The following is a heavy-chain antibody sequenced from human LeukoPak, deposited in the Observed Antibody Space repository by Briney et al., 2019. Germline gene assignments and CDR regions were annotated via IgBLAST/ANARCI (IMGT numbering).Heavy chain of an antibody. CDR2: INSDGSST. CDR3: ARESIFGVVTATFDY. J-gene: IGHJ4*02. Sequence: GGSLRLSCAASGFTFSSYWMHWVRQAPGKGLVWVSRINSDGSSTSYADSVKGRFTISRDNAKNTLYLQMNSLRAEDTAVYYCARESIFGVVTATFDYWGQGTLVTVSS. CDR1: GFTFSSYW. D-gene: IGHD3-3*01. V-gene: IGHV3-74*01.